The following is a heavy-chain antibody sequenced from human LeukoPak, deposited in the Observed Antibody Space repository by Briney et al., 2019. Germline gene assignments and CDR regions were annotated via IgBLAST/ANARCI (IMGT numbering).Heavy chain of an antibody. Sequence: GGSLRLPCLVSGFTFSSSWMNWVRQAPGKGLEWVSVIYSGGSTYYADSVKGRFTISRDNSKNTLYLQMNSLRAEDTAVYYCASRTGGGYFDYWGQGTLVTVSS. CDR3: ASRTGGGYFDY. J-gene: IGHJ4*02. CDR1: GFTFSSSW. CDR2: IYSGGST. V-gene: IGHV3-66*01. D-gene: IGHD2-15*01.